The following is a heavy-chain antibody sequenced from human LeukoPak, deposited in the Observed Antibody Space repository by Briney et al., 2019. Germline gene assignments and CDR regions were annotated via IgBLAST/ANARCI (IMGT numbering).Heavy chain of an antibody. V-gene: IGHV3-30*02. CDR2: IRYDGSNK. CDR1: GFTFSSYG. J-gene: IGHJ3*02. Sequence: GGSLRLSCAASGFTFSSYGMHWVRQAPGKGLEWVAFIRYDGSNKYYADSVKGRFTISRDNSKNTLYLQMNSLRAEDTAVYYCAIGSHVLRFLEWALAHAFDIWGQGTMVTVSS. CDR3: AIGSHVLRFLEWALAHAFDI. D-gene: IGHD3-3*01.